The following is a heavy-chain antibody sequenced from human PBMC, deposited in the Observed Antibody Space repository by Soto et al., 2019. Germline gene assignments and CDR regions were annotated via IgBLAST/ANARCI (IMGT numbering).Heavy chain of an antibody. CDR2: ISDSGNT. CDR3: ARTTFYDIFTAYYSLFDY. Sequence: QVQLQESGPGLVKPSQTLTLTCTVSGGSISSGGYYWSGIRQHPGKGLEGIGHISDSGNTYYNPSLKSRVTISVDTSKNHFSLNLSAVTAADTAVYYCARTTFYDIFTAYYSLFDYWGQGTLVTVSS. CDR1: GGSISSGGYY. D-gene: IGHD3-9*01. V-gene: IGHV4-31*03. J-gene: IGHJ4*02.